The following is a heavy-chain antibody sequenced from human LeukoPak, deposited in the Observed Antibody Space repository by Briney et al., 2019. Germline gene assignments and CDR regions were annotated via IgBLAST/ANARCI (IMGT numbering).Heavy chain of an antibody. D-gene: IGHD3-16*01. J-gene: IGHJ4*02. CDR3: GRAFPPLRTSSAGDL. V-gene: IGHV3-21*01. CDR2: ISGLSSHI. CDR1: GFTFSDYD. Sequence: GGSLRLSCSASGFTFSDYDMTWVRQAPGKGLGWVSSISGLSSHIYYGDSVKGRFSISRDNAKNSLYLQMNSLGAEDTAVYYCGRAFPPLRTSSAGDLWGQGTLVTVSS.